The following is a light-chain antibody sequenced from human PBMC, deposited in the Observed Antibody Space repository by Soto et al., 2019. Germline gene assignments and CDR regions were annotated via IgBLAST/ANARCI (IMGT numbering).Light chain of an antibody. CDR2: DAS. V-gene: IGKV3-11*01. Sequence: EIVLTHSPATLSLSPCERATLSFRASQSVSSYLAWYQQKPGQAPGLLIYDASNRATGIPARFSGSGSGTDFTLTISSLEPEDFAVYYCQHRNNRPFSFGPGTKVDIK. J-gene: IGKJ3*01. CDR1: QSVSSY. CDR3: QHRNNRPFS.